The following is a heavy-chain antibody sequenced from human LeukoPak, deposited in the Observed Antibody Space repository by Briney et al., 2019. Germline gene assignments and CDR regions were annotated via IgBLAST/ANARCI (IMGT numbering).Heavy chain of an antibody. V-gene: IGHV1-2*02. D-gene: IGHD6-19*01. CDR3: AREGSGWYGNFDY. Sequence: ASVKVSCKASAYTFTGYYMHWVRQAPGQGLEWMGWINPDSGGTNYAQKFQGGVTMTRDTSISTAYMEVSRLRSGDTAVYYCAREGSGWYGNFDYWGQGTLVTVSS. CDR1: AYTFTGYY. J-gene: IGHJ4*02. CDR2: INPDSGGT.